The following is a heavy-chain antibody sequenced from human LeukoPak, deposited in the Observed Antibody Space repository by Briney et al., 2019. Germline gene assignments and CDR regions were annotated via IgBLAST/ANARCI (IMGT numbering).Heavy chain of an antibody. J-gene: IGHJ4*02. CDR3: ARGRLEDSSGYYSQYLDY. D-gene: IGHD3-22*01. CDR2: INANTGVT. CDR1: GHTFTGYY. Sequence: ASVKVSCKASGHTFTGYYMQWVRQAPGQGLEWMGWINANTGVTNFAQKFQGRVTMTRDTSISTAYMELSRLRFDDTAVYYCARGRLEDSSGYYSQYLDYWGQGTLVTVSS. V-gene: IGHV1-2*02.